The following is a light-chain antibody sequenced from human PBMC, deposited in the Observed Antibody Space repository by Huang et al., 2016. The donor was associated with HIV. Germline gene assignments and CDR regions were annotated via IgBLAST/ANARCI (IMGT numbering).Light chain of an antibody. V-gene: IGKV1-9*01. CDR2: GVA. CDR3: QQLNTYPRT. J-gene: IGKJ1*01. CDR1: QGIRSY. Sequence: DIQLTQFPYSQSAFVGDRVTITCRASQGIRSYLTWYQQKPGKAPKLLIYGVATLQSVVPSRFSGSGSGTDFTLTIISLQPEDFATYYCQQLNTYPRTFGQGTKVEIQ.